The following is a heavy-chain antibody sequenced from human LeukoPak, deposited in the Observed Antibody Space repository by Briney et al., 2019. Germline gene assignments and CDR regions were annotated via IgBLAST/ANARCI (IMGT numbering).Heavy chain of an antibody. D-gene: IGHD1-1*01. Sequence: ASVTVSCKTSGYMVSDYYMHWVRQAPGQGLEWMGWLRGDTGDTDSPQKFKGRVTMTRDTATNTAYMQLSRLTYDDTDMYFCARVRDNACDYWGQGTLVTVSS. CDR2: LRGDTGDT. J-gene: IGHJ4*02. V-gene: IGHV1-2*02. CDR3: ARVRDNACDY. CDR1: GYMVSDYY.